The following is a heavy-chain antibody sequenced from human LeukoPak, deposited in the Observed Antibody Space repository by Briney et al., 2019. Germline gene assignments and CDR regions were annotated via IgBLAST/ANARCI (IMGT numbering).Heavy chain of an antibody. CDR2: TGSIGSTI. CDR3: ARVGGRGIDY. CDR1: VLSFNIHS. J-gene: IGHJ4*02. V-gene: IGHV3-48*01. Sequence: GGSLTLSCSASVLSFNIHSMSWVRQSPGKGLERLAYTGSIGSTIHYADSVKGRFTISRDNAKNSLYLQMDALRGDDAAVYYCARVGGRGIDYWGQGSLGPVSS.